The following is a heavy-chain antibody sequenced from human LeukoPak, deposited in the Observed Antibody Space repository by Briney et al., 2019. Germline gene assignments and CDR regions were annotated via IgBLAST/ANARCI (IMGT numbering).Heavy chain of an antibody. D-gene: IGHD5-24*01. CDR1: GFSFSSYA. Sequence: GSLRLSCATSGFSFSSYAMSWVRQAPGKGLEWVSAMSSSDDGRYYAASVRGRFTISRDTSRSTLYLQMNSLRAEDTAVYYCARALVEMPAIFSDWYFDLWGRGTLVTVSS. V-gene: IGHV3-23*01. J-gene: IGHJ2*01. CDR3: ARALVEMPAIFSDWYFDL. CDR2: MSSSDDGR.